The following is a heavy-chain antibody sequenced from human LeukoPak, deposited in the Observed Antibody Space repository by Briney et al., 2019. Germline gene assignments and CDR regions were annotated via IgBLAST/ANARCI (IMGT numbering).Heavy chain of an antibody. J-gene: IGHJ4*02. Sequence: ASVKVSCKASGYTFTSYGISWVRQAPGQGLEWMGWISAYSDNTNYAQKLQGRVTMTTDTSTSTAYMELRSLRSDDTAVYYCARDTIYDYVWGSYRYTDEVFDYWGQGTLVTVSS. CDR1: GYTFTSYG. CDR2: ISAYSDNT. D-gene: IGHD3-16*02. V-gene: IGHV1-18*01. CDR3: ARDTIYDYVWGSYRYTDEVFDY.